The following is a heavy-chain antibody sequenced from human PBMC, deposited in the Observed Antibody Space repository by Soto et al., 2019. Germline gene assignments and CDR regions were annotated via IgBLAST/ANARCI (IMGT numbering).Heavy chain of an antibody. V-gene: IGHV4-4*02. J-gene: IGHJ6*02. CDR3: SIFLPSFDYGGYDYYVMAF. D-gene: IGHD4-17*01. CDR1: GDTISSSNW. CDR2: IYQSGST. Sequence: SDTTYLTRAASGDTISSSNWSRWVRKKQGKELKWIGEIYQSGSTNYNPSLKSRVTISVDKSKNQFSLKLSSVTAADTAVYYCSIFLPSFDYGGYDYYVMAFWGQGTSVTVSS.